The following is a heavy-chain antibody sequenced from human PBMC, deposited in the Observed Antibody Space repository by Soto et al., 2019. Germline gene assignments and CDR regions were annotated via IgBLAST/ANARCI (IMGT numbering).Heavy chain of an antibody. J-gene: IGHJ6*02. V-gene: IGHV1-46*01. CDR3: ARDGWFSALRIPFGLDV. D-gene: IGHD3-3*01. Sequence: QVQLVQSGAEVKKPGASVTVSCKATGYTFSNYYIHWVRQDPGQGLEWLGIINPSGGSTTYGQKFKGRVTITRDTSTSTVYMELSSLTSEDTALYYCARDGWFSALRIPFGLDVWGQGTTVTVSS. CDR1: GYTFSNYY. CDR2: INPSGGST.